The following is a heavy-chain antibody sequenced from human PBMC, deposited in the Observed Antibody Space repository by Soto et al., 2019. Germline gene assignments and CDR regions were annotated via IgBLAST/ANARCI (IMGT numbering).Heavy chain of an antibody. J-gene: IGHJ4*02. CDR1: GFTFSSYA. CDR3: AKRRGAGGHFDY. D-gene: IGHD2-15*01. CDR2: VSIGGST. Sequence: LRLSCAASGFTFSSYAMGWVRQGPGKGLEWVAVVSIGGSTHYADSVRGRFTISRDNSKNTLSLQMNSLTAEDTAVYFCAKRRGAGGHFDYCGQGAPVTVSP. V-gene: IGHV3-23*01.